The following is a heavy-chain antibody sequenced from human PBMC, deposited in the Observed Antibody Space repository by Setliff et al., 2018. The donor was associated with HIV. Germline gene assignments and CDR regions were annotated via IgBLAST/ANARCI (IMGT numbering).Heavy chain of an antibody. D-gene: IGHD6-6*01. J-gene: IGHJ4*02. CDR2: ITNDVSAT. CDR1: GFAFSHYW. V-gene: IGHV3-74*01. Sequence: PGGSLRLSCAASGFTSGFAFSHYWMHWVRQVPGKGLVWVSRITNDVSATTYADFVKGRFTISRDNANNSLYLQMSSLRAEDTAVYYCARGGGGARRVIGSWGQGALVTVSS. CDR3: ARGGGGARRVIGS.